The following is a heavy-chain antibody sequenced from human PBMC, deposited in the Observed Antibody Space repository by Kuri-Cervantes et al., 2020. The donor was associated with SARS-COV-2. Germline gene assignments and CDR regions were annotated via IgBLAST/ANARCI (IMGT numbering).Heavy chain of an antibody. CDR3: ARILNSSGWPIDAFDI. Sequence: SETLSLTCTVSGGSISSGSYYWSWIRQPAGKGLEWIGRIYTSGSTYYNPSLKSRVTISVDTSKNQFSLKLSSVTAADTAVYYCARILNSSGWPIDAFDIWGQGTMVTVSS. J-gene: IGHJ3*02. CDR2: IYTSGST. CDR1: GGSISSGSYY. V-gene: IGHV4-61*02. D-gene: IGHD6-19*01.